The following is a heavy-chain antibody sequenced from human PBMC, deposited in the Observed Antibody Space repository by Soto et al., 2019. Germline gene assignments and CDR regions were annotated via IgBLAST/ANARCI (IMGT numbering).Heavy chain of an antibody. J-gene: IGHJ3*02. CDR2: VFYTGAGST. D-gene: IGHD3-16*01. CDR1: GASIRSSW. CDR3: VRTPSSHGGTFDI. V-gene: IGHV4-59*01. Sequence: QVQLQESGPGLVKTSETLSLTCTVSGASIRSSWWTWIRQPLGKTLEWIGYVFYTGAGSTNYNPSLKSRAVMSVDTSKNQFSLILTSVTAADTAVYYCVRTPSSHGGTFDIWGQGTMVTVSS.